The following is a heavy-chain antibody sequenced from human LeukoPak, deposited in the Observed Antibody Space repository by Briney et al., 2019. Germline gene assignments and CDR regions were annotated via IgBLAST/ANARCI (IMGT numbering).Heavy chain of an antibody. CDR3: ARGEELRSWIDPSYYFDY. CDR2: IYYSGST. J-gene: IGHJ4*02. CDR1: GGSISSGGYY. Sequence: SETLSLTCTVSGGSISSGGYYWSWIRQHPGKGLEWIGYIYYSGSTYYNPSLKSRVTISVDTSKNQFSLKLSSVTAADTAVYYCARGEELRSWIDPSYYFDYWGQGTLVTVSS. V-gene: IGHV4-31*03. D-gene: IGHD3-3*01.